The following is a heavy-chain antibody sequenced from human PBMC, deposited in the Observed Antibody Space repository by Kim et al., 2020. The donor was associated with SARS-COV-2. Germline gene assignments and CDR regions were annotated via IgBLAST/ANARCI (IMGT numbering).Heavy chain of an antibody. D-gene: IGHD3-3*01. Sequence: GGSLRLSCAASGFTFSSYWMSWVRQAPGKGLEWVANIKQDGSEKYYVDSVKGRFTISRDNAKNSLYLQMNILRAEDTAVYYCARQNYDFWSGSDAFDIWGQGTMVTVSS. J-gene: IGHJ3*02. V-gene: IGHV3-7*01. CDR3: ARQNYDFWSGSDAFDI. CDR2: IKQDGSEK. CDR1: GFTFSSYW.